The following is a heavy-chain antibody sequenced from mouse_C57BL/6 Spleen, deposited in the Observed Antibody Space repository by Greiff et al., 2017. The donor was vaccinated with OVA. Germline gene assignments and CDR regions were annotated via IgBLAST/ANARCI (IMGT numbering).Heavy chain of an antibody. J-gene: IGHJ4*01. CDR3: ARCTTVVATRAMDY. CDR2: INPGSGGT. V-gene: IGHV1-54*01. Sequence: QVQLKQSGAELVRPGTSVKVSCKASGYAFTNYLIEWVKQRPGQGLEWIGVINPGSGGTNYNEKFKGKATLTADKSSSTAYMQLSSLTSEDSAVYFCARCTTVVATRAMDYWGQGTSVTVSS. D-gene: IGHD1-1*01. CDR1: GYAFTNYL.